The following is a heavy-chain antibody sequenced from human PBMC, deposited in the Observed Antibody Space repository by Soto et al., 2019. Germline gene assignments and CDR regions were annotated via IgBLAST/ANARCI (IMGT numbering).Heavy chain of an antibody. CDR1: GGSMSSSRYS. J-gene: IGHJ6*02. D-gene: IGHD6-13*01. V-gene: IGHV4-39*01. CDR2: IYYSGST. CDR3: ARHQGYSSSWYQFYYGMDV. Sequence: PSETLSLTCAVSGGSMSSSRYSWGWIRQPPGKGLEWIGSIYYSGSTYYNPSLKSRVTISVDTSKNQFSLKLSSVTAADTAVYYCARHQGYSSSWYQFYYGMDVWGQGTTVTVSS.